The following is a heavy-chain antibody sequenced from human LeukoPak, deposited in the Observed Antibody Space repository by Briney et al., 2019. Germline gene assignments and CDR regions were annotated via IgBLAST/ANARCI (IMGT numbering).Heavy chain of an antibody. D-gene: IGHD2-2*02. V-gene: IGHV4-59*01. CDR2: IYYSGST. CDR1: GGSISSYY. Sequence: PSETLSLTCTVSGGSISSYYWSWIRQPPGKGLEWIGYIYYSGSTNYNPSLKSRVTISVDTSENQFSLKLSSVTAADTAVYYCARVVLAAIGGWFDPWGQGTLVTVSS. CDR3: ARVVLAAIGGWFDP. J-gene: IGHJ5*02.